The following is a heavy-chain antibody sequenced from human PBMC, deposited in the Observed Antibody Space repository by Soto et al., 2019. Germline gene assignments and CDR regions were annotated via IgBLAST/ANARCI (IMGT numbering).Heavy chain of an antibody. Sequence: QVQLVQSGAEVEKPGASVKVSCKGSGYTFTSYAIHWVRQAPGQGLEWMVWINAGNGDTIYSQKFQGRVTITRDTSASTADMELSSLRSEDTGIYYCARDQPGAFGSYFYGMDVWGLGTTVTVYS. CDR2: INAGNGDT. J-gene: IGHJ6*02. D-gene: IGHD3-10*01. CDR1: GYTFTSYA. V-gene: IGHV1-3*01. CDR3: ARDQPGAFGSYFYGMDV.